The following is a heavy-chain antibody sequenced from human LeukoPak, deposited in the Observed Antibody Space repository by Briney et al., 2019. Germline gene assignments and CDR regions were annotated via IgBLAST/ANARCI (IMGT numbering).Heavy chain of an antibody. V-gene: IGHV4-39*07. CDR1: GGSISSSSYY. CDR2: IYYSGST. J-gene: IGHJ5*02. CDR3: ARVPLYYDGSGVGWFDP. Sequence: PSETLSLTCTVSGGSISSSSYYWGWIRQPPGKGLEWIGSIYYSGSTYYNPSLKSRVTISVDTSKNQFSLKLSSVTAADTAVYYCARVPLYYDGSGVGWFDPWGQGTLVTVSS. D-gene: IGHD3-22*01.